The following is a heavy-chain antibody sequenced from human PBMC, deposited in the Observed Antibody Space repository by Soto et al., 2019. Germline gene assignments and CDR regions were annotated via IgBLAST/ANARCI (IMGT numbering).Heavy chain of an antibody. CDR1: GFPLATYG. CDR3: ARVAYRWNGKDY. Sequence: EVQLVESGGGLVQRGGSLRLSCAASGFPLATYGMTWVRQAPGKGLEWVANIKPDGSEKTYLDSVKGRFTISRDDAENSLLLKMNSLRAEDTGVYYCARVAYRWNGKDYWGRGTLVTVSS. D-gene: IGHD1-1*01. V-gene: IGHV3-7*04. J-gene: IGHJ4*02. CDR2: IKPDGSEK.